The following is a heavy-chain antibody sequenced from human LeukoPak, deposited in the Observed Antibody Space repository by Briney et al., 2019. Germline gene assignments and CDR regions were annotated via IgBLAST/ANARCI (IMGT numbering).Heavy chain of an antibody. V-gene: IGHV3-30*19. D-gene: IGHD6-13*01. CDR1: GFTFSSYG. CDR2: ISYDGSNK. CDR3: ARDQIRFSSSPGGMDV. J-gene: IGHJ6*04. Sequence: PGGSLRLSCAASGFTFSSYGIHWVRQAPGKGLEWVAVISYDGSNKYYADSVKGRFTISRDNSKNTLYLQMNSLRAEDTAVYYCARDQIRFSSSPGGMDVWGKGTTVTVSS.